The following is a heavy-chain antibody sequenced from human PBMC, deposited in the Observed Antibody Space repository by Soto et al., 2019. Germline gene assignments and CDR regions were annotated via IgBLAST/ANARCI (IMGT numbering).Heavy chain of an antibody. J-gene: IGHJ5*02. V-gene: IGHV3-23*01. CDR1: GFTFSSHV. Sequence: EVQLLESGGGLVQPGGSLRLSCAASGFTFSSHVMSWVRQAPGQGLEWVSAASARNTNTYYADSVRGRFTISRDNSKSTVYLQLDSLRVEATAVYHCASDVPSHGPLGYSSAWYGWFDPWGQGNLVVVSS. CDR3: ASDVPSHGPLGYSSAWYGWFDP. CDR2: ASARNTNT. D-gene: IGHD6-19*01.